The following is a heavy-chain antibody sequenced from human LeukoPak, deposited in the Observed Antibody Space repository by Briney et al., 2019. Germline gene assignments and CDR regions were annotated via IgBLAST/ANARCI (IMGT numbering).Heavy chain of an antibody. CDR2: ISSSSSYI. D-gene: IGHD2-2*01. Sequence: GGSLRLSCAASGSTFSSYSMNWVRQAPGKGLEWVSSISSSSSYIYYADSVKGRFTISRDNAKNSLYLQMNSLRAEDTAVYYCARDRTSCLGCMDVWGQGTTVTVSS. J-gene: IGHJ6*02. V-gene: IGHV3-21*01. CDR3: ARDRTSCLGCMDV. CDR1: GSTFSSYS.